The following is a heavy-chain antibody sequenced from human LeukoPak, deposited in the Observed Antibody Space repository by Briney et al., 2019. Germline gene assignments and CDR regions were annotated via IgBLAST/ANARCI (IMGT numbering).Heavy chain of an antibody. CDR2: IYCSGST. CDR1: GDSISGFH. V-gene: IGHV4-59*01. J-gene: IGHJ4*02. D-gene: IGHD6-13*01. Sequence: SETLSLTCTVSGDSISGFHWSWIRQPPGKGLEWIGYIYCSGSTNYNPSLKSRVTISVDTSKNQFSLKLTSVTAADTAVYYCAREVVAAPGTVDYWGQGTLVTVSS. CDR3: AREVVAAPGTVDY.